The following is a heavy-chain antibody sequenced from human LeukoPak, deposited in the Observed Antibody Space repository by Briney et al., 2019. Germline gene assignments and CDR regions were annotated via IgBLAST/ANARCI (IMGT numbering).Heavy chain of an antibody. CDR1: GFTFDDYG. D-gene: IGHD6-13*01. J-gene: IGHJ5*02. Sequence: GGSLRLSCAASGFTFDDYGMSWVRQAPGKGLEWVSGINWNGGSTGYADSVKGRFTISRDNAKNSLYLQMNSLRAEDTALYHCARTVSSWYEVNWFDPWGQGTLVTVSS. CDR3: ARTVSSWYEVNWFDP. CDR2: INWNGGST. V-gene: IGHV3-20*01.